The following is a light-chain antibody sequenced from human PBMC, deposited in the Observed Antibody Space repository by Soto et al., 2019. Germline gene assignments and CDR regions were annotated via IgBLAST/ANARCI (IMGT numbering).Light chain of an antibody. V-gene: IGKV1-5*01. Sequence: DIQLTQSPSTLSAAVGDSVNITFRASQNIRNLLAWYQQKPGKAPKPLIFDASTLKTGVPSRFGGSGSGAEFNFTITGLKPDDFATYFCQQYYTYSTFGQGTRLEIK. J-gene: IGKJ5*01. CDR2: DAS. CDR1: QNIRNL. CDR3: QQYYTYST.